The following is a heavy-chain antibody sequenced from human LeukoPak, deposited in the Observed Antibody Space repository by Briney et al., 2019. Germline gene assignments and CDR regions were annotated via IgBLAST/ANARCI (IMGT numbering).Heavy chain of an antibody. V-gene: IGHV4-34*01. J-gene: IGHJ4*01. D-gene: IGHD3-22*01. CDR3: AGATYYYDSSGYVDY. CDR1: GGSFSGYY. CDR2: INHSGST. Sequence: SETLSLTCAVYGGSFSGYYWSWIRQPPGKGLEWIGEINHSGSTNYNPSLKSRVTISVDTSKNQFSLKLSSVTAADTAVYYCAGATYYYDSSGYVDYWGQEPWSPSPQ.